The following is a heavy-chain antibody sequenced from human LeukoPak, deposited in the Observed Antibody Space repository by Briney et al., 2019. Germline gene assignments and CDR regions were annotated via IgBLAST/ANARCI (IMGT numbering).Heavy chain of an antibody. CDR1: GGSISSSGYY. J-gene: IGHJ4*02. CDR3: ARHLFTSWLRVYFDY. CDR2: IYYTGNT. V-gene: IGHV4-39*01. Sequence: PSETLSLTCTVSGGSISSSGYYWGLIRQSPGKGLEWIGSIYYTGNTYYNPSLKSRVTISVDTSKNQFSLKLSSVTAADTAVYYCARHLFTSWLRVYFDYWGQGTLVAVSS. D-gene: IGHD3-22*01.